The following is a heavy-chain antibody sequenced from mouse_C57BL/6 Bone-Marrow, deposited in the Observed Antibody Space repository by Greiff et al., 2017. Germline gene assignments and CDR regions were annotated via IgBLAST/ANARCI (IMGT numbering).Heavy chain of an antibody. CDR1: GYTFTSYW. Sequence: QVQLQQPGAELVKPGASVKMSCKASGYTFTSYWITWVKQRPGQGLEWSGDIYPGSGSTNYNEKFKSKATLTVDTSSSTAYMQLSSLTSEDSAVYYCARDIYYGYDDWFAYWGQGTLVTVSA. V-gene: IGHV1-55*01. CDR3: ARDIYYGYDDWFAY. D-gene: IGHD2-2*01. J-gene: IGHJ3*01. CDR2: IYPGSGST.